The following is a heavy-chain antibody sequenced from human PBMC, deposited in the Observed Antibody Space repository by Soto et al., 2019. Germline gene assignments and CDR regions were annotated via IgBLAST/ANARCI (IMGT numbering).Heavy chain of an antibody. Sequence: EVQLVESGGGLVQPSRSLRLSCAGSGFTFDDYAMHWVRQAPGKGLEWVSGISWNNDAIGYADSVKGRFTISRDNAKNSLYLQMNSLRPEDTALYYCAKDSQFYYMDVWGQGTTVTVSS. J-gene: IGHJ6*03. V-gene: IGHV3-9*01. CDR3: AKDSQFYYMDV. CDR2: ISWNNDAI. CDR1: GFTFDDYA.